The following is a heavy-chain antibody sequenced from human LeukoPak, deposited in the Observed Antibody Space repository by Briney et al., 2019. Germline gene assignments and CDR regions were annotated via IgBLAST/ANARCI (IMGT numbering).Heavy chain of an antibody. D-gene: IGHD3-22*01. CDR1: GYTFTSYN. Sequence: GASVKVSCTASGYTFTSYNMHWVRHAPGQGLEWMAIINPSGGSTNSAQKFQGRVTMTRDTYTSTVYMELSSLRCEDTAVYYWARDPRPSYDSSDYYYPGDYWGQGTLVTVSS. V-gene: IGHV1-46*01. CDR3: ARDPRPSYDSSDYYYPGDY. CDR2: INPSGGST. J-gene: IGHJ4*02.